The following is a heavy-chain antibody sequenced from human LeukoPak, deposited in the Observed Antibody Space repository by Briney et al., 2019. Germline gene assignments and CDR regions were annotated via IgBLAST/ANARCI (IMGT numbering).Heavy chain of an antibody. Sequence: ASVKVSCKASGYTFTSYGISWVRQAPGQGLEWMGWMSAYNGNTNYAQKLQGRVTMTTDTSTSTAYMELRSLRSEDTAVYYCAKGNWNYVSYYYYYMDVWGKGTTVTVSS. CDR3: AKGNWNYVSYYYYYMDV. V-gene: IGHV1-18*01. J-gene: IGHJ6*03. D-gene: IGHD1-7*01. CDR1: GYTFTSYG. CDR2: MSAYNGNT.